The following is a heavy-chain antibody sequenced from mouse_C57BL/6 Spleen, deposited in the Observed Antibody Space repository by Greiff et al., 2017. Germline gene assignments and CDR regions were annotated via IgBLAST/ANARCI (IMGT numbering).Heavy chain of an antibody. V-gene: IGHV1-22*01. Sequence: EVQLVESGPELVKPGASVKMSCKASGYTFTDYNMHWVKQSHGKSLEWIGYINPNNGGTSYNQKFKGKATLTVNKSSSTAYMELRSLTSEDSAVYYCASPSYDGYYWFAYWGQGTLVTVSA. CDR1: GYTFTDYN. CDR2: INPNNGGT. CDR3: ASPSYDGYYWFAY. J-gene: IGHJ3*01. D-gene: IGHD2-3*01.